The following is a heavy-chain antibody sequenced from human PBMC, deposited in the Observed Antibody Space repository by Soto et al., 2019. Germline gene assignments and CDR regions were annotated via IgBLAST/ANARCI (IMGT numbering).Heavy chain of an antibody. CDR3: AKEGALGLSYFDY. D-gene: IGHD3-10*01. Sequence: GGSLRLSCAASGFTFSTYVMSWVRQAPGKGPEWVSTIGGGGSSTYYADSVKGRFTISRDNSKNTLYLQMNSLRPEDTAVYYCAKEGALGLSYFDYWGQGTLVTVSS. V-gene: IGHV3-23*01. CDR2: IGGGGSST. CDR1: GFTFSTYV. J-gene: IGHJ4*02.